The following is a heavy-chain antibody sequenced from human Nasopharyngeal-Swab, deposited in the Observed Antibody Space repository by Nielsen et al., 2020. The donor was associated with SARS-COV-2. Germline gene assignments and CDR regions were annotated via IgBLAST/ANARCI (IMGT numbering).Heavy chain of an antibody. CDR2: IIPIFGIA. Sequence: SVKVSCKASGGTFSSYAISWVLQAPGQGLEWMGRIIPIFGIANYAQKLQGRVTITADKSTSTAYMELSSLRSEDTAGYYWASQGGGDYYDSRRYYNYVMDVWGQGTTVTVSS. D-gene: IGHD3-22*01. CDR1: GGTFSSYA. CDR3: ASQGGGDYYDSRRYYNYVMDV. J-gene: IGHJ6*02. V-gene: IGHV1-69*04.